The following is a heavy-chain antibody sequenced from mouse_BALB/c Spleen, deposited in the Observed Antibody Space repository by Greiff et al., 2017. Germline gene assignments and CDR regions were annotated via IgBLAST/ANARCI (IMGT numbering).Heavy chain of an antibody. CDR2: ISSGGSYT. CDR1: GFTFSSYG. J-gene: IGHJ4*01. CDR3: ARHDAMDY. Sequence: EVKLMESGGDLVKPGGSLKLSCAASGFTFSSYGMSWVRQTPDKRLAWVATISSGGSYTYYPDSVKGRFTISRDNAKNTLYLQMSSLKSEDTAMYYCARHDAMDYWGQGTSVTVSS. V-gene: IGHV5-6*01.